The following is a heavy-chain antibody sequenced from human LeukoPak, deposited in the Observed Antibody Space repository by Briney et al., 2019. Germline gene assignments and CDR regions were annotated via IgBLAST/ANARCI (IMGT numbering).Heavy chain of an antibody. CDR3: ARDLRELPRADAFDI. J-gene: IGHJ3*02. Sequence: ASVKVSCXASGYTFTSYYMHWVRQAPGQGLEWMGIINPSGGSTSYAQEFQGRVTMTRDTSTSTVYMELSSLRSEDTAVYYCARDLRELPRADAFDIWGQRTMVTVSS. D-gene: IGHD1-26*01. CDR2: INPSGGST. CDR1: GYTFTSYY. V-gene: IGHV1-46*03.